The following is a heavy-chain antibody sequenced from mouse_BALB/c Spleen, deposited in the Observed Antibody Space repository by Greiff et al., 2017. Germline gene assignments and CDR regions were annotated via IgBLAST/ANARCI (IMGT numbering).Heavy chain of an antibody. V-gene: IGHV3-8*02. J-gene: IGHJ2*01. CDR2: ISFSGST. Sequence: EVQLQQSGPSLVKPSQTLSLTCSVTGDSITSGYWNWIRKFPGNKLEYMGYISFSGSTYYNPSLKSRISITRDTSKNQYYLQLNSVTTEDTATYYCARYRATVVATDYWGQGTTLTVSS. CDR3: ARYRATVVATDY. CDR1: GDSITSGY. D-gene: IGHD1-1*01.